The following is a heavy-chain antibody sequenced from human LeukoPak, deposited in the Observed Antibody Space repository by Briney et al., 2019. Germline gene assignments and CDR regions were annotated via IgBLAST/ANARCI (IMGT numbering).Heavy chain of an antibody. V-gene: IGHV3-23*01. Sequence: GGSLRLSCAASGLTFSSYAMSWVRQAPGKGLEWVSAISGSGGSTYYADSVKGRFTISRDNSKNTLYLQMNSLRAEDTAVYYCAKDSIPRYCSSTSCYRMGYYFDYWGQGTLVTVSS. CDR1: GLTFSSYA. CDR3: AKDSIPRYCSSTSCYRMGYYFDY. CDR2: ISGSGGST. D-gene: IGHD2-2*01. J-gene: IGHJ4*02.